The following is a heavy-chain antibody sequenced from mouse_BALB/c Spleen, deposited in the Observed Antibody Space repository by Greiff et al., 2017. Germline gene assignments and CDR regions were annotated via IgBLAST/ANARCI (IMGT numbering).Heavy chain of an antibody. J-gene: IGHJ4*01. CDR1: GSTFSDYY. V-gene: IGHV5-4*02. CDR3: ARTEEDAMDY. Sequence: EVQRVESGGGLVKPGGSLKLSCAASGSTFSDYYMYWVRQTPEKRLEWVATISDGGSYTYYPDSVKGRFTISRDNAKNNLYLQMSSLKSEDTAMYYCARTEEDAMDYWGQGTSVTVSS. CDR2: ISDGGSYT.